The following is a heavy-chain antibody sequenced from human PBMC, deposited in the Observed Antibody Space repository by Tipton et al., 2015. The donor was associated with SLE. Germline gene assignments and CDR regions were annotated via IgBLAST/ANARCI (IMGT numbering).Heavy chain of an antibody. CDR1: GGTFSDYY. CDR3: ARDSGYQFGN. J-gene: IGHJ4*02. V-gene: IGHV4-34*01. CDR2: IHHSGIT. Sequence: LRLSCALYGGTFSDYYWGWVRQSPGKGLEWIGEIHHSGITDYNPSLKSRVTISVDRSKNQFSLKLTSVTAADTAVYYCARDSGYQFGNWSQGTLVTVSS. D-gene: IGHD3-22*01.